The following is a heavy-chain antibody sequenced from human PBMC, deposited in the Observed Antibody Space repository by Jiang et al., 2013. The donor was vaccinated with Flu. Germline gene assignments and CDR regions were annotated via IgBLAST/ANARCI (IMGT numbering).Heavy chain of an antibody. D-gene: IGHD7-27*01. J-gene: IGHJ5*02. CDR2: IIPILGIA. CDR1: GGTFSSYA. Sequence: SGAEVKKPGSSVKVSCKASGGTFSSYAISWVRQAPGQGLEWMGRIIPILGIANYAQKFQGRVTITADKSTSTAYMELSSLRSEDTAVYYCARVGDHYSTLGDNWFDPWGQGTLVTVSS. V-gene: IGHV1-69*04. CDR3: ARVGDHYSTLGDNWFDP.